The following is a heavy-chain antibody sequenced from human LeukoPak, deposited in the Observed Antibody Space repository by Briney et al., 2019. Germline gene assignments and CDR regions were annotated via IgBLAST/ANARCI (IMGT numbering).Heavy chain of an antibody. V-gene: IGHV3-23*01. CDR1: GFTFSSYA. Sequence: HPGGSLRLSCAASGFTFSSYAMSWVRQAPGKGLEWVSAISGSGGSTYYADSVKGRFTISRDNSKNTLYLQMNSLRAEDTAVYYCTKDEAVAGIRNDYWGRGTLVTVSS. CDR3: TKDEAVAGIRNDY. CDR2: ISGSGGST. D-gene: IGHD6-19*01. J-gene: IGHJ4*02.